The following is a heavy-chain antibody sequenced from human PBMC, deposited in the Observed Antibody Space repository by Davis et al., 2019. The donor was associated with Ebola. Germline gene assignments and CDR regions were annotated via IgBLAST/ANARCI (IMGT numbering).Heavy chain of an antibody. D-gene: IGHD4-11*01. J-gene: IGHJ6*02. CDR2: ISSSSRYI. CDR1: GFTFSSYS. CDR3: ARDTRRFGYGNPRYYYGMDV. Sequence: GGSLRLSCAASGFTFSSYSMNWVRQAPGKGLEWVSSISSSSRYIYYADSVKGRFTISRDNAKNSLYLQMNSLRAEDTAVYYCARDTRRFGYGNPRYYYGMDVWGRGTTVTVSS. V-gene: IGHV3-21*01.